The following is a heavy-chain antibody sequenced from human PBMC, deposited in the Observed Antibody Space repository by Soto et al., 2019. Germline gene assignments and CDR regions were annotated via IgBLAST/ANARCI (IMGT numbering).Heavy chain of an antibody. V-gene: IGHV1-3*01. J-gene: IGHJ4*02. CDR2: INAGNGNT. CDR1: GYTFTSYA. D-gene: IGHD4-17*01. Sequence: QVQLVQSGAEVKKPGASVKVSCKASGYTFTSYAMHWVRQAPGQRLEWMGWINAGNGNTKYSQKFQGRVTITRDTSASTDYMELSSLRSEDTAVYYCARSRPTVTTEAVFDYWGQGTLVTVSS. CDR3: ARSRPTVTTEAVFDY.